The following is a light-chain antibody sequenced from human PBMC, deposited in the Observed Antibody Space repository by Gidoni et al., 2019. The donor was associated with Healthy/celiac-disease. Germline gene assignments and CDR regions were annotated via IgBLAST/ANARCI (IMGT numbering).Light chain of an antibody. J-gene: IGKJ3*01. CDR1: QGISNY. Sequence: DIQMTQSPSSLSASVGDRVTITCRASQGISNYLACYQQKPGKVPKLLIYAASTLQSGVPSRFSGSGSGTDFTLTISSLQPEDVATSYCQKYNSAPPFTFGPXTKVDIK. CDR2: AAS. V-gene: IGKV1-27*01. CDR3: QKYNSAPPFT.